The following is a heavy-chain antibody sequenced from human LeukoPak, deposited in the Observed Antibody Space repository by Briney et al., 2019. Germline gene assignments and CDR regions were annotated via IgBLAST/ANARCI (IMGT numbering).Heavy chain of an antibody. CDR3: VKDQAGTTGNAFDI. V-gene: IGHV3-64D*06. CDR1: GLSFSRYP. Sequence: PGGSLILSCSVSGLSFSRYPMHWVRQAPGKGLEYASAISSNGGSTYYADSVKGRFTISRDNSKNTMYLQMNSLRGEDTAVYYCVKDQAGTTGNAFDIWGQGTVVTVSS. D-gene: IGHD1-1*01. CDR2: ISSNGGST. J-gene: IGHJ3*02.